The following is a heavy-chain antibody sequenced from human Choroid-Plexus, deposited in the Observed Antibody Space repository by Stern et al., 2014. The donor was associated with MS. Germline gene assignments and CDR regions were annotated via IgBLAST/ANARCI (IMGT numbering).Heavy chain of an antibody. V-gene: IGHV3-21*01. D-gene: IGHD6-19*01. CDR2: IRARRADI. CDR3: ASVAVAGTGDQHYYYGLDV. J-gene: IGHJ6*02. CDR1: GFTFRTYT. Sequence: EVQLLESGGGLVKPGGSLRLSCAASGFTFRTYTMNWVRQAPGKGLEWISSIRARRADINYADSVKGRFTISRDNAKKSLFLQMNSLRVEDTAVYYCASVAVAGTGDQHYYYGLDVWGQGTTVTVSS.